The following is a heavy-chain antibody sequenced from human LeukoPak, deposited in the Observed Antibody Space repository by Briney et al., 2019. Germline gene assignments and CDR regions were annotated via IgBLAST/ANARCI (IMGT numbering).Heavy chain of an antibody. J-gene: IGHJ6*03. V-gene: IGHV3-23*01. Sequence: GGTLRLSCAASGFPSSSYGMSWVRQAPGKGLEWVSAITGSSRSTYYADSVKGRFTISRDNAKNSLYLQMNSLRAEDTAVYYCARDASSSWYDLYYYYMDVWGKGTTVTVSS. D-gene: IGHD6-13*01. CDR2: ITGSSRST. CDR3: ARDASSSWYDLYYYYMDV. CDR1: GFPSSSYG.